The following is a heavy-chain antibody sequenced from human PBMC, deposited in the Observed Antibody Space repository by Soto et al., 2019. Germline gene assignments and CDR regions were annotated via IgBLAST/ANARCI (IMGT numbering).Heavy chain of an antibody. CDR1: GYTFTSYG. V-gene: IGHV1-18*01. J-gene: IGHJ4*02. D-gene: IGHD2-15*01. CDR2: ISAYNGNT. Sequence: ASVKVSCKASGYTFTSYGISWVRQAPGQGLEWMGWISAYNGNTNYAQKLQGRVTMTTDTSTSTAYMELRSLRSDDTAVYYCARDPTPDSLGCSGGSCYDPFDYWGQGTLVTVSS. CDR3: ARDPTPDSLGCSGGSCYDPFDY.